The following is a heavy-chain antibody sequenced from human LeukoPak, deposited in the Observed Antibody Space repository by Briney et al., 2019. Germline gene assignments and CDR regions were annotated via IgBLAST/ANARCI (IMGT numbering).Heavy chain of an antibody. CDR1: GFTFSSYA. D-gene: IGHD5-12*01. V-gene: IGHV3-23*01. J-gene: IGHJ4*02. CDR2: ISGSGGST. Sequence: GGSLRLSCAASGFTFSSYAMSWVRQAPGKGLEWVSAISGSGGSTYYADSVKGRFTISRDNSKNTLYLQMNSLRAEDTAVYYCAKGDIEEWLPHWGYWGQGTLVTVSS. CDR3: AKGDIEEWLPHWGY.